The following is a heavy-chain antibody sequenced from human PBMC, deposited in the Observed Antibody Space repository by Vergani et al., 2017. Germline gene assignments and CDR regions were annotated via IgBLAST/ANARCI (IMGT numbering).Heavy chain of an antibody. V-gene: IGHV1-8*01. CDR3: ARWGVVGSDLYFDY. J-gene: IGHJ4*02. Sequence: QVQLVQSGAEVKKPGASVKVSCKASGYTFTSYDINWVRQATGQGLEWMGWMNPNSGGTNYAQKFQGRVTMTRDTSISTAYMELSSLRSEDTAVYYCARWGVVGSDLYFDYWGQGTLVTVSS. CDR1: GYTFTSYD. D-gene: IGHD3-10*01. CDR2: MNPNSGGT.